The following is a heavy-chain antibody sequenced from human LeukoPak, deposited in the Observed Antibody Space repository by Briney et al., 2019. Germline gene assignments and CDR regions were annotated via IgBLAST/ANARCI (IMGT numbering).Heavy chain of an antibody. D-gene: IGHD5-24*01. V-gene: IGHV3-64D*06. CDR2: ISGNGVST. Sequence: GGSLRLPCSASGFTFSSYAMHWVRQAPGRGLQYVSVISGNGVSTSYAGSVKGRFTISRDNSKNTVYLQMTSLRAEDTAVYYCVGDGRDGYNIYFHHWGQGTLVTVSS. J-gene: IGHJ1*01. CDR3: VGDGRDGYNIYFHH. CDR1: GFTFSSYA.